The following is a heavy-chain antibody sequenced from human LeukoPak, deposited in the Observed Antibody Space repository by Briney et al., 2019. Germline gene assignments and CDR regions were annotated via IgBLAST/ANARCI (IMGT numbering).Heavy chain of an antibody. Sequence: GGTLRLSCAASGFTFSSYAMSWVRQAPGKGLEWVANIKQDGSEKNYLDSVKGLVTISRDNTKNSLYLQMNSLRVEDTAVYYCARDRGSQCMDVWGQGTTVTVSS. D-gene: IGHD1-26*01. CDR2: IKQDGSEK. CDR1: GFTFSSYA. J-gene: IGHJ6*02. V-gene: IGHV3-7*01. CDR3: ARDRGSQCMDV.